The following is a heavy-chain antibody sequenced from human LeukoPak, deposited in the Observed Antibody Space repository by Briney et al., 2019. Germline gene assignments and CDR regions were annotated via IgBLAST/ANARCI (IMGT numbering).Heavy chain of an antibody. V-gene: IGHV3-74*01. CDR3: AARFRDGLDI. Sequence: GGSLRLSCAASGFPFSTSWLHWVRQAPGKGLVWVSRISGDGGSTEYADSVKGRFAISRDNAKNTLYLQMNSLRAEDTAVYYCAARFRDGLDIWGQGTMVTAPS. CDR1: GFPFSTSW. J-gene: IGHJ3*02. CDR2: ISGDGGST.